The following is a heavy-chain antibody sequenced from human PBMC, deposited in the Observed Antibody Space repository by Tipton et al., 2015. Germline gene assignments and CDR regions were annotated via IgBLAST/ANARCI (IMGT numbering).Heavy chain of an antibody. Sequence: TLSLTCTVSGGSVSSGSYYWSWIRQPPGKGLEWIGYISYSETSHYNPSLKSRVAISVDTSKNQFSLTLNSVTAADTAVYYCARQTYGYCTSSNCYDGAFDIWGQGTVVTVSP. V-gene: IGHV4-61*01. D-gene: IGHD2-2*03. CDR1: GGSVSSGSYY. CDR3: ARQTYGYCTSSNCYDGAFDI. J-gene: IGHJ3*02. CDR2: ISYSETS.